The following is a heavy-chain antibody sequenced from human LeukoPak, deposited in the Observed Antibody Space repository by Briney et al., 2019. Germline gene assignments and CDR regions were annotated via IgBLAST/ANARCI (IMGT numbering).Heavy chain of an antibody. J-gene: IGHJ5*02. V-gene: IGHV4-39*01. CDR3: ARQNIYCSRISCYEVDWFDP. Sequence: KPSETLSLSCTVSGGSISSSSYYWGWIRQPPGKGLEWIGSMYYSGSTYYNPSLKSRVTISVDTSKNQFSLKLSSVTAADTAVYYCARQNIYCSRISCYEVDWFDPWGQGTLVTVSS. D-gene: IGHD2-2*01. CDR1: GGSISSSSYY. CDR2: MYYSGST.